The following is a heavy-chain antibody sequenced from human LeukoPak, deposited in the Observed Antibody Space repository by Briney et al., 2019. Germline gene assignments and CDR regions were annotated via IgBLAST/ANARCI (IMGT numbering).Heavy chain of an antibody. Sequence: GGSLRLSCAASGLHFSGTAMSWVRQAPGKGLEWVSAISHDGMNAYYADSVKGRFTISRDNAKKTVSLEMSSLTAADTGVYYCAKDGAQYSSGPECDPRGQGALVTVSP. J-gene: IGHJ5*02. CDR3: AKDGAQYSSGPECDP. D-gene: IGHD6-19*01. V-gene: IGHV3-23*01. CDR2: ISHDGMNA. CDR1: GLHFSGTA.